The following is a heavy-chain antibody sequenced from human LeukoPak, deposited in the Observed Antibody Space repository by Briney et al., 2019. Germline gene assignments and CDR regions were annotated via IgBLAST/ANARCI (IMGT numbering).Heavy chain of an antibody. D-gene: IGHD5-12*01. CDR3: AREGRRGYSGPRFMDV. CDR1: GGSISSSNW. V-gene: IGHV4-4*07. CDR2: IYTSGST. Sequence: SETLSLTCAVSGGSISSSNWWSWVRQPAGKGLEWIGRIYTSGSTNYNPSLKSRVTMSVDTSKNQFSLKLSSVTAADTAVYYCAREGRRGYSGPRFMDVWGKGTTVTISS. J-gene: IGHJ6*03.